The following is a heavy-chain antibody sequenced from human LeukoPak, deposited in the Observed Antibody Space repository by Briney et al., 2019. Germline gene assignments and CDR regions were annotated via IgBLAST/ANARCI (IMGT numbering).Heavy chain of an antibody. CDR2: IYYSGST. CDR1: GGSISSSSYY. J-gene: IGHJ4*02. D-gene: IGHD3-22*01. Sequence: PSETLSLTCTVSGGSISSSSYYWGWIRQPPGKGLEWIGSIYYSGSTYYNPSLKSRVTISVDTSKNQFSLKLSSVTAADTAVYYCASGALYYYDSSGYYRPHAPFDYWGQGTLVTVSS. CDR3: ASGALYYYDSSGYYRPHAPFDY. V-gene: IGHV4-39*07.